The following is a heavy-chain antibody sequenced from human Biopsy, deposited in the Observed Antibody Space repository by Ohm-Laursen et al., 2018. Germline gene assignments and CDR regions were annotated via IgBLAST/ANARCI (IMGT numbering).Heavy chain of an antibody. CDR1: GYTFTSYG. J-gene: IGHJ1*01. CDR3: AKGQDLRGGAEYFQH. V-gene: IGHV1-18*01. CDR2: ISAYNGNT. Sequence: ATVKISCKASGYTFTSYGISWLRQAPGQGLEWMGWISAYNGNTNYAQKLQGRVTMTTDTSTSTAYMELRSLRSDDTAVYYCAKGQDLRGGAEYFQHWGQGALVTVSS. D-gene: IGHD2-15*01.